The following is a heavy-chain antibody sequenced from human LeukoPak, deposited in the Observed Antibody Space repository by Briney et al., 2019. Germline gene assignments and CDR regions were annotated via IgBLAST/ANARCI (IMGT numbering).Heavy chain of an antibody. D-gene: IGHD2-2*02. CDR2: IYYSGST. J-gene: IGHJ4*02. CDR1: GVSISSSNYY. CDR3: ARRRHGYCSTNTCYR. Sequence: SEALSLTCTVSGVSISSSNYYWGWIRQSPGKGLEWIGSIYYSGSTYYNPSLKSRVTISVDTSKNQFSLKLSSVTAADTAVYYCARRRHGYCSTNTCYRWGQGILVTVSS. V-gene: IGHV4-39*01.